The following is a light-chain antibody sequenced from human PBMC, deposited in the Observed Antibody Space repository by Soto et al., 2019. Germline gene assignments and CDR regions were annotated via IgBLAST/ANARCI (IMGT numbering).Light chain of an antibody. Sequence: EIVMTQSPATLSVSPGERATLSCRASQSVSSSLAWYQQKPGQAPRLLIYGASTRASGIPARFSGSGSGTDFTLTINSLEPEDFAVYYCQQRNSWPITFGQGTRLEIK. V-gene: IGKV3-15*01. J-gene: IGKJ5*01. CDR3: QQRNSWPIT. CDR1: QSVSSS. CDR2: GAS.